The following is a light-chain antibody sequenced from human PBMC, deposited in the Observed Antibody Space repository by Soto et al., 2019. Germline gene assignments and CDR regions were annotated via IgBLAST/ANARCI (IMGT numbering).Light chain of an antibody. CDR1: SSDVGGYNF. J-gene: IGLJ3*02. CDR3: CSYAGTYTLWV. Sequence: QSALTQPRSVSGSPGQSVTISCTGTSSDVGGYNFVSWYQQYPGKAPKLIVYDVTKRPSGVLDRFSGSKSGNTASLTISGLQAEDEADYYCCSYAGTYTLWVFGGGTQLTVL. V-gene: IGLV2-11*01. CDR2: DVT.